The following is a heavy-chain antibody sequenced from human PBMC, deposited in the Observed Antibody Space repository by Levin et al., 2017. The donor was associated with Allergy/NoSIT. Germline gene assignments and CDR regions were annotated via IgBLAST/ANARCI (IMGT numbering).Heavy chain of an antibody. Sequence: SCAASGFTFSSYGMHWVRQAPGKGLEWVAVIWYDGSNKYYADSVKGRFTISRDNSKNTLYLQMNSLRAEDTAVYYCARVHMVRGVLDYWGQGTLVTVSS. CDR3: ARVHMVRGVLDY. J-gene: IGHJ4*02. CDR2: IWYDGSNK. D-gene: IGHD3-10*01. V-gene: IGHV3-33*01. CDR1: GFTFSSYG.